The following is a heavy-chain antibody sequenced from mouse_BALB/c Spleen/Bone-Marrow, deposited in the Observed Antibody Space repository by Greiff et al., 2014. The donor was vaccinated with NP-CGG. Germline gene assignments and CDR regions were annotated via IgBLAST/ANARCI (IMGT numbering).Heavy chain of an antibody. CDR1: GYTFTSYW. D-gene: IGHD2-14*01. CDR3: ARGGRYDERTWFAY. J-gene: IGHJ3*01. CDR2: INPSNGRT. V-gene: IGHV1S81*02. Sequence: QVQLKESGAELVKPGASVKLSCKASGYTFTSYWTHWVKQRPGQGLEWIGEINPSNGRTNYNEKFKSKATLTVDKSSSTAYMQLSSLTSEDSAVYYCARGGRYDERTWFAYWGQGTLVTVSA.